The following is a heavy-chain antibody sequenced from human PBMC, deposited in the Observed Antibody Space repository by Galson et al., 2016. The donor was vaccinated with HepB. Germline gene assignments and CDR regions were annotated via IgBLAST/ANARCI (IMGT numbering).Heavy chain of an antibody. CDR2: IKTNTGKS. Sequence: SVKVSCKASGYSVTTYAMNWVRQAPGQGLEWMGWIKTNTGKSTYAQAFTGRFVFSLDTSVSTTYLQSSGLKPEDTAVYYCARDMGYCSSTSCYVTAFDMWGQGTMITVSA. V-gene: IGHV7-4-1*02. CDR3: ARDMGYCSSTSCYVTAFDM. J-gene: IGHJ3*02. D-gene: IGHD2-2*01. CDR1: GYSVTTYA.